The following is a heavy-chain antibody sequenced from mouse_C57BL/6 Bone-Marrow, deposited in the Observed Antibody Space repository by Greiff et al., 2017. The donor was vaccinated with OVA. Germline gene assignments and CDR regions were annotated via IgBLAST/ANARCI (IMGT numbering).Heavy chain of an antibody. J-gene: IGHJ4*01. D-gene: IGHD1-1*01. V-gene: IGHV1-69*01. CDR2: IDPSDSST. CDR1: GYTFTSYW. CDR3: ARSGYYGSSLYAMDY. Sequence: QVQLQQPGAELVMPGASVKLSCKASGYTFTSYWMHWVKQRPGQGLEWIGEIDPSDSSTNYNQKFKGKSTLPVDKSSSTAYMQLSSLTSEDSAVYYWARSGYYGSSLYAMDYWGQGTSVTVTS.